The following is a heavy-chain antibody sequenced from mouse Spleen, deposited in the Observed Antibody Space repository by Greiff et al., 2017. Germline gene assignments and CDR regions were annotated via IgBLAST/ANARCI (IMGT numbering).Heavy chain of an antibody. Sequence: VQLKESGPGMVKPSQSLSLTCTVTGYSITSGYDWHWIRHFPGNKLEWMGYISYSGSTNYNPSLKSRISITHDTSKNHFFLKLNSVTTEDTATYYCARDLDSSGYGVWFAYWGQGTLVTVSA. V-gene: IGHV3-1*01. CDR2: ISYSGST. J-gene: IGHJ3*01. CDR3: ARDLDSSGYGVWFAY. D-gene: IGHD3-2*01. CDR1: GYSITSGYD.